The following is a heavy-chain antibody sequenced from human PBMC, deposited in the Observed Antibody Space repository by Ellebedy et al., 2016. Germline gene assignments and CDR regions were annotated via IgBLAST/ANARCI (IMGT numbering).Heavy chain of an antibody. CDR2: IVSSGREA. CDR3: ARDLWPDIVATIAGY. V-gene: IGHV3-21*04. D-gene: IGHD5-12*01. J-gene: IGHJ4*02. Sequence: GGSLRLSXAASGFTFSTAGMTWVRQAPRKGLEWVATIVSSGREAYYADSLKGRFTISRDNAKNSLYLEMNSLRADDTAIYYCARDLWPDIVATIAGYWGQGTQVTVSS. CDR1: GFTFSTAG.